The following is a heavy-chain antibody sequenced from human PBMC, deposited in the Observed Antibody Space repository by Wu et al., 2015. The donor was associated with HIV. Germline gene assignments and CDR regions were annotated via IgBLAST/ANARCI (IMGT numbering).Heavy chain of an antibody. D-gene: IGHD2-15*01. CDR3: ASPLPPYCRGGNCLDAFDI. V-gene: IGHV1-18*01. Sequence: IQLVQSGAEVKKPGTSVKVSCNTFGYTFYNYGISWVRQAPGQGLEWMGWISVHNTNHVKKFQGRFTMTIDTSTSTAYMELRNLRPDDTAVYYCASPLPPYCRGGNCLDAFDIWGQGTKVTVSS. CDR2: ISVHNT. J-gene: IGHJ3*02. CDR1: GYTFYNYG.